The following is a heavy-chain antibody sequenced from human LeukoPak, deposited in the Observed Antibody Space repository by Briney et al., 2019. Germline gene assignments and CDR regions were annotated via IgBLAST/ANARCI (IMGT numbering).Heavy chain of an antibody. D-gene: IGHD3-16*01. CDR2: IYYSGST. Sequence: SETLSLTCTVSGGPISSYYWSWIRQPPGKGLEWIGYIYYSGSTNYNPSLKSRVTISVDTSKNQFSLKLSSVTAADTAVYYCARHAGGYFDYWGQGTLVTVSS. CDR3: ARHAGGYFDY. V-gene: IGHV4-59*08. CDR1: GGPISSYY. J-gene: IGHJ4*02.